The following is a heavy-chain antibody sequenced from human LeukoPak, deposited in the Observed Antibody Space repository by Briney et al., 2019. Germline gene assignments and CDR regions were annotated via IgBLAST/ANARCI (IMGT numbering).Heavy chain of an antibody. CDR3: ARVLPRNWFDP. J-gene: IGHJ5*02. Sequence: PSETLSLTCTVSGGSISSYYSSWMRQPAGKGLEWIGRIYTSGSTNYNPSLKSRVTMSVDASKNQFSLKLSSVTAADTAVYYCARVLPRNWFDPWGQGTLVTVSS. CDR2: IYTSGST. CDR1: GGSISSYY. V-gene: IGHV4-4*07.